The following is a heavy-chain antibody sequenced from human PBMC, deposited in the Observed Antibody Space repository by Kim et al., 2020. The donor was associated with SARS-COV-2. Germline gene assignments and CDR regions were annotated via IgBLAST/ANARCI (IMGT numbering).Heavy chain of an antibody. CDR3: ARVPVGNGMWTPPQVYF. Sequence: GGSLRLSCAASGFSLEEYGMSWVRQRPGKGLEWVSGFSWDGEDIGYADSVNGRFTISRDIAKKLLFLQMNSLRVEDTALYYCARVPVGNGMWTPPQVYF. CDR1: GFSLEEYG. J-gene: IGHJ4*01. D-gene: IGHD1-1*01. V-gene: IGHV3-20*04. CDR2: FSWDGEDI.